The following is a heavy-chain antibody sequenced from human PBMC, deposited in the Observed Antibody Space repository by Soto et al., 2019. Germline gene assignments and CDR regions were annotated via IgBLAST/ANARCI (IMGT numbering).Heavy chain of an antibody. V-gene: IGHV4-59*01. CDR1: VGSISSNY. Sequence: SETLSLTCTVSVGSISSNYWTWIRQPPGKGLEWLGYIFYSGSTFYNPSLKSRVTISIHTSKSQFSLQLTSGTAADTAVYYCARGAADTAMVDSWGQGTLVTVSS. CDR2: IFYSGST. CDR3: ARGAADTAMVDS. J-gene: IGHJ4*02. D-gene: IGHD5-18*01.